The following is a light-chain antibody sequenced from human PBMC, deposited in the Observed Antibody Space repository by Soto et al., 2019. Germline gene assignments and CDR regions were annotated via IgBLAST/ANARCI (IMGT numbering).Light chain of an antibody. V-gene: IGKV3-20*01. J-gene: IGKJ1*01. Sequence: VLTQSPGTLSLSPGESATLSCRASQIVRSTYLAWYQQKPGQAPRLLIYDASSRATDIPDRFSGSGSGTEFTLTISGLEPEDFVVYYCQHYGNSLWTFGQGTRVIFK. CDR3: QHYGNSLWT. CDR2: DAS. CDR1: QIVRSTY.